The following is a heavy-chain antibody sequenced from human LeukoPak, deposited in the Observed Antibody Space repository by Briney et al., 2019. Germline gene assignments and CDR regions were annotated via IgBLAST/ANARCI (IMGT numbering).Heavy chain of an antibody. CDR1: GYTFTSNY. CDR3: ARAYLGWLQNARIFDY. V-gene: IGHV1-46*01. CDR2: ISPSGGST. D-gene: IGHD5-24*01. J-gene: IGHJ4*02. Sequence: ASVKVSCKAFGYTFTSNYMHWVRQAPGQGPEWMGVISPSGGSTTYAQKFQGRVTLTRDMSTSTAYMELRSLRSDDTAVYYCARAYLGWLQNARIFDYWGQGTLVTVSS.